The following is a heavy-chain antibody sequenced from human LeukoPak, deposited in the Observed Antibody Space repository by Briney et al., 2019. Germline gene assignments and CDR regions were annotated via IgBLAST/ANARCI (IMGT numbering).Heavy chain of an antibody. Sequence: SETLSLTCTVSGGSISSSSYYWGWIRQPPGKGLEWIGSIYYSGSTYYNPSLKSRVTISVDTSKNQFSLKLSSVTAADTAVYYCARDRDSSSWLFHYWGQGTLVTVSS. V-gene: IGHV4-39*07. CDR2: IYYSGST. D-gene: IGHD6-13*01. J-gene: IGHJ4*02. CDR3: ARDRDSSSWLFHY. CDR1: GGSISSSSYY.